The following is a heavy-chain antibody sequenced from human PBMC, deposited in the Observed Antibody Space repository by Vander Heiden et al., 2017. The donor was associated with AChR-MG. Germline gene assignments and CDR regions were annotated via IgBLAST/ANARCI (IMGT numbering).Heavy chain of an antibody. J-gene: IGHJ5*01. D-gene: IGHD4-17*01. CDR2: INHSGST. CDR3: ASGGPEETTVVIA. CDR1: GGSFSGYY. V-gene: IGHV4-34*01. Sequence: QVQLQQWGAGLLKPSETLSLTCAVYGGSFSGYYWSWIRQPPGKGLEWIGEINHSGSTNYNPALKSRVTISVDTSKNQFSLKLSSVTAADTAVYYFASGGPEETTVVIAWGHGTLVTVSS.